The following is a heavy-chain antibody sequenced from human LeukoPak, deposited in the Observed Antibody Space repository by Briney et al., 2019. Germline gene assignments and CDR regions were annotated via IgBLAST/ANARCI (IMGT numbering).Heavy chain of an antibody. CDR2: IYYSGST. Sequence: KPSETLSLNCTVSGGSISSSSYYWGWIRQPPGKGLEWIGSIYYSGSTYYNPSLKSRVTISVDTSKNQFSLKLSSVTAADTAVYYCARRKTYDSSGYYYGGFDYWGQGTLVTVSS. CDR1: GGSISSSSYY. D-gene: IGHD3-22*01. V-gene: IGHV4-39*01. J-gene: IGHJ4*02. CDR3: ARRKTYDSSGYYYGGFDY.